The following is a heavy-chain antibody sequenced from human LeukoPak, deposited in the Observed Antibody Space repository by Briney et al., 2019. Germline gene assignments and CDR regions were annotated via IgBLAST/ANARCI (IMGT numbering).Heavy chain of an antibody. D-gene: IGHD3-10*01. J-gene: IGHJ4*02. CDR2: IYYSGST. Sequence: SETLSLTCTVSGGSVSSGSYYWSWIRQPPGKGLEWIGHIYYSGSTNYNPSLKSRVTISVDTSKNQFSLKLSSVTAADTAVYYCAREGVRAGVDYWGQGTLVTVSS. CDR3: AREGVRAGVDY. CDR1: GGSVSSGSYY. V-gene: IGHV4-61*01.